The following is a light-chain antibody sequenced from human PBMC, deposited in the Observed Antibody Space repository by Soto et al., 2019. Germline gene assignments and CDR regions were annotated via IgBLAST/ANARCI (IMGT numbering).Light chain of an antibody. V-gene: IGKV3-11*01. J-gene: IGKJ3*01. CDR3: QERSIWPPSFT. CDR2: DAT. CDR1: QSVSRY. Sequence: EIALTQSPATLSLSPGERATLSCRASQSVSRYLAWYQQRPGQAPRLLIFDATKKTADTPARFSGSGSGTDFTLTISSLEPEDSAVYYCQERSIWPPSFTFGPGTEV.